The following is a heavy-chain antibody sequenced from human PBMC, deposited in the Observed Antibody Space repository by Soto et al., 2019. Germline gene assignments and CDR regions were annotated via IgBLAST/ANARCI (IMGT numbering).Heavy chain of an antibody. CDR1: GYSFTSYW. CDR3: ARSGVESQSYYYGMDV. CDR2: IYPGDSDT. Sequence: EVQLVQSGAEVKKPGESLKISCKGSGYSFTSYWIGWVRQMPGKGLEWMGIIYPGDSDTRYSPSFKGQVTISADKSISTADLQRSSLKASDTAMYYCARSGVESQSYYYGMDVWGQGTTVTVSS. J-gene: IGHJ6*02. V-gene: IGHV5-51*01. D-gene: IGHD3-10*01.